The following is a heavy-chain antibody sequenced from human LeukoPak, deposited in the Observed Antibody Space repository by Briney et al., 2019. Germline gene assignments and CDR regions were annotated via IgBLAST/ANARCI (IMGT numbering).Heavy chain of an antibody. V-gene: IGHV1-69*04. CDR3: ARDGSVDRYRGEEIDY. D-gene: IGHD5-12*01. J-gene: IGHJ4*02. CDR1: GGTFSSYA. CDR2: IIPILGIA. Sequence: GASVKVSCKASGGTFSSYAISWVRQAPGQGLEWMGRIIPILGIANYAQKFQGRVTITADKSTSTAYMELSSLRSEDTAVYYCARDGSVDRYRGEEIDYWGQGTLVTVSS.